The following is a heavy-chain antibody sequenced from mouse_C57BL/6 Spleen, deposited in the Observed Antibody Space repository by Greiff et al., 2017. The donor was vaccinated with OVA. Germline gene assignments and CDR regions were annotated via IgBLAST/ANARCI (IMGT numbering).Heavy chain of an antibody. CDR2: ISDGGSYT. CDR1: GFTFSSYA. Sequence: EVQRVESGGGLVKPGGSLKLSCAASGFTFSSYAMSWVRQTPEKRLEWVATISDGGSYTYYPDNVKGRFTISRDNAKNNLYLQMSHLKSEDTAMYYCARDHKFFPYFDYWGQGTTLTVSS. V-gene: IGHV5-4*01. CDR3: ARDHKFFPYFDY. J-gene: IGHJ2*01.